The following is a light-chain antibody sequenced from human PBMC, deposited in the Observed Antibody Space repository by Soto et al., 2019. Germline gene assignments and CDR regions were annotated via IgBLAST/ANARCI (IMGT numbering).Light chain of an antibody. Sequence: EIQMTQSPSTLSGSVGDRVTITCLASQTISSWLAWYQQKPGKAPKLLIYKASTLKSGVTSRFSGSGSGTEFTLTISSLQPDDFATYYCQQLNSYPLTFGRGTRLEIK. CDR2: KAS. CDR3: QQLNSYPLT. CDR1: QTISSW. V-gene: IGKV1-5*03. J-gene: IGKJ5*01.